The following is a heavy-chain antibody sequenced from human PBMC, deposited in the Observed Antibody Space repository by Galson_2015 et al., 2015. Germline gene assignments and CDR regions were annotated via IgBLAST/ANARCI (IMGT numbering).Heavy chain of an antibody. D-gene: IGHD4-11*01. V-gene: IGHV3-53*01. J-gene: IGHJ6*03. CDR3: ARGDYSKDYYYYMNV. CDR2: IHSGGNT. Sequence: SLRLSCAASGFTVSSNYMSWVRQAPGKGLEWVSLIHSGGNTYYADPVKGRFIISRDNSKNTLYLQMYSLRAGDTAVYYCARGDYSKDYYYYMNVWGKGTTVTVSS. CDR1: GFTVSSNY.